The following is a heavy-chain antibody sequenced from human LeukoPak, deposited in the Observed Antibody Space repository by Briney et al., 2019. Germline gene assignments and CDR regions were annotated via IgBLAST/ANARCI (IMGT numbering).Heavy chain of an antibody. D-gene: IGHD6-13*01. CDR3: ASPGIVAAGTDRGFDY. CDR1: GGSISTYY. CDR2: IYYSGST. J-gene: IGHJ4*02. Sequence: SETLSLTCTVSGGSISTYYWRWIRHPPRKGLECSGFIYYSGSTNYNPSLKSRVTMSVDTSKNQFSLKLSSVTAADTAVYYCASPGIVAAGTDRGFDYWGQGTLVTVSS. V-gene: IGHV4-59*01.